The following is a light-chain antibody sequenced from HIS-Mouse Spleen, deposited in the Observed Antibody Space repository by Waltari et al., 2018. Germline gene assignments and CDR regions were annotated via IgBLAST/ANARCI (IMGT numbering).Light chain of an antibody. J-gene: IGLJ2*01. Sequence: SYELTQPPSVSVSPGQTASITCSGDKLGDKYACWYQQKPGQSPVLVIYQDSKRPSGLAERFSGSNSGNTATLTISGTQAMDEADYYCQAWDSSTDVVFGGGTKLTVL. V-gene: IGLV3-1*01. CDR2: QDS. CDR3: QAWDSSTDVV. CDR1: KLGDKY.